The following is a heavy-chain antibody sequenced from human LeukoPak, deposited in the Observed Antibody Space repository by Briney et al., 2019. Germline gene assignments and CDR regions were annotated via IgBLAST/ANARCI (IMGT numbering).Heavy chain of an antibody. D-gene: IGHD6-19*01. CDR2: IYPGDSDT. J-gene: IGHJ4*02. CDR1: GYSFSTYW. Sequence: GESLKISCKGSGYSFSTYWIGWVRQMPGKGLEWMGIIYPGDSDTRYSPSFQGQVTISANKSISTAYLQWSSLKASDTAMYYCARHVEQYSSGWYPWGADYWGQGTLVTVSS. CDR3: ARHVEQYSSGWYPWGADY. V-gene: IGHV5-51*01.